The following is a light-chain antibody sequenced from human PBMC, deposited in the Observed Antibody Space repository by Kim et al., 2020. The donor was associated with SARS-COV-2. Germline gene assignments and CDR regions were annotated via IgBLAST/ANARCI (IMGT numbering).Light chain of an antibody. V-gene: IGLV2-14*03. J-gene: IGLJ1*01. Sequence: QSALTQPASVSGSPGQSITISCTGTSSDVGGYNYVSWYQQHPGKAPKLMIYDVSNRPSGVSNRFSGSKSGNTTSLTISVLQAEDEADYYCSSYTSNSTLAYVFGAGTKVTVL. CDR3: SSYTSNSTLAYV. CDR1: SSDVGGYNY. CDR2: DVS.